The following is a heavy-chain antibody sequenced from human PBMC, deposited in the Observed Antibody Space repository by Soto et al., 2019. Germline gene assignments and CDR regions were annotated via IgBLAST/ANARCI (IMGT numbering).Heavy chain of an antibody. CDR3: ARGRPYGDLGPDDY. Sequence: EVQLVESGGGLVQPGGSLRLSCAASGFTFSSYSMNWVRQAPGKGLEWVSYISSSSSTIYYADSVKGRFTISRDNAKNSLYLQMNSLRDEDTAVYYCARGRPYGDLGPDDYWGQGPLVTVSS. CDR1: GFTFSSYS. CDR2: ISSSSSTI. J-gene: IGHJ4*02. D-gene: IGHD4-17*01. V-gene: IGHV3-48*02.